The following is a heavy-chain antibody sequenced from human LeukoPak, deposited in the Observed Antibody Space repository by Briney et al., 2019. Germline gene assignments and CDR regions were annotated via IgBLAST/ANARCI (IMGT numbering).Heavy chain of an antibody. Sequence: GGSLRLSCAASGFTFSDYYMSWIRQAPGKGLEWVSYISSSGGTIYYADSVKGRFTISRDNAENSLYLQMNSLRVEDTAVYYCARALHYEFWSSRAFGYWGQGTLVTVSS. CDR2: ISSSGGTI. J-gene: IGHJ4*02. D-gene: IGHD3-3*01. CDR3: ARALHYEFWSSRAFGY. V-gene: IGHV3-11*04. CDR1: GFTFSDYY.